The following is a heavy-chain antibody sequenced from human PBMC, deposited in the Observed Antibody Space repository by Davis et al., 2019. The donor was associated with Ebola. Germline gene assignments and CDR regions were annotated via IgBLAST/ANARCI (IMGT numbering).Heavy chain of an antibody. CDR1: GGSISSSSYY. Sequence: SETLSLTCTVSGGSISSSSYYWGWIRQPPGKGLEWIGSIYYGGSTYYNPSLKSRVTISVDTSKNQFSLKLSSVTAADTAVYYCASLSSSSAGLDYWGQGTLVTVSS. D-gene: IGHD6-6*01. V-gene: IGHV4-39*07. J-gene: IGHJ4*02. CDR2: IYYGGST. CDR3: ASLSSSSAGLDY.